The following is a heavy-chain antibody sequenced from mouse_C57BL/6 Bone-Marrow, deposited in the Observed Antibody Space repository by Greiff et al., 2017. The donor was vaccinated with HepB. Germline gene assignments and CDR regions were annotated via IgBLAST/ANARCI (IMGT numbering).Heavy chain of an antibody. Sequence: VQLQQSGPELVKPGDSVKISCKASGYSFTGYFMNWVMQSHGKSLEWIGRINPYNGDTFYNQKFKGKATLTVDKSSSTAHMELRSLTSEDPAVYYCARRGWGHYYAMDYWGQGTSVTVSS. V-gene: IGHV1-20*01. D-gene: IGHD1-1*02. CDR3: ARRGWGHYYAMDY. CDR2: INPYNGDT. CDR1: GYSFTGYF. J-gene: IGHJ4*01.